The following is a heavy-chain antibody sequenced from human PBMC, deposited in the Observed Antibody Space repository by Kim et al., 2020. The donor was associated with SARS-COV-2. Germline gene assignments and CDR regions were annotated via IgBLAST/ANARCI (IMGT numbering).Heavy chain of an antibody. Sequence: ASVKVSCKVSGNTLTELSMHWVRQAPGKGLEWMGGFDREESETFYAQKFQGRVTMTEDTSTDTAYMELSSLRVDDTAVYYCATDTFSGTYYRLYRYWGQGTLVTVSS. CDR3: ATDTFSGTYYRLYRY. J-gene: IGHJ4*02. CDR1: GNTLTELS. D-gene: IGHD1-26*01. CDR2: FDREESET. V-gene: IGHV1-24*01.